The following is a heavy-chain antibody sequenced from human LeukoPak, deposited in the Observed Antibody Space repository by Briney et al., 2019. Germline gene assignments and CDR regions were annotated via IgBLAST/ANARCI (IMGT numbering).Heavy chain of an antibody. J-gene: IGHJ4*02. CDR1: GFTLRSYV. CDR3: AKDRLLNCRGDCYIFDY. CDR2: ISGSGDST. V-gene: IGHV3-23*01. Sequence: GGSLRLSCVASGFTLRSYVMNWVRQTPGKGREWVSSISGSGDSTFYADSVKGRFSISRDNSKNTLYLQVNGLRTEDTAVYYCAKDRLLNCRGDCYIFDYWGQGTVVTVSS. D-gene: IGHD2-21*02.